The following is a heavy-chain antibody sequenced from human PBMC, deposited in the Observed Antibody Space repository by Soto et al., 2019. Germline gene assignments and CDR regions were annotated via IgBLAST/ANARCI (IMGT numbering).Heavy chain of an antibody. CDR3: ARGRSSTVSNYYFDY. D-gene: IGHD4-4*01. CDR1: GYTFTSYG. J-gene: IGHJ4*02. V-gene: IGHV1-18*01. Sequence: ASVKVSCKASGYTFTSYGISCVRQAPGQGLEWMGWISAYNGNTNYAQKLQGRVTMTTDTSTSTAYMELRSLRSDDTAVYYCARGRSSTVSNYYFDYWGQGTLVTVSS. CDR2: ISAYNGNT.